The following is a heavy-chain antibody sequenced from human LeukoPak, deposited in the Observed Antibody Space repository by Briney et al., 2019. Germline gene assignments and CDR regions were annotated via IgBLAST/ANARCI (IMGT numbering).Heavy chain of an antibody. J-gene: IGHJ4*02. CDR2: ISGSGGST. D-gene: IGHD6-13*01. CDR1: GFTFSRYA. V-gene: IGHV3-23*01. CDR3: AKDFGSSSWYPHHY. Sequence: PGGSLRLSCAASGFTFSRYAMTWVRQAPGKGLEWASAISGSGGSTYYADSVKGRFTISRDNSKNTLYLQMNSLRAEDTAVYYCAKDFGSSSWYPHHYWGQGTLVTVSS.